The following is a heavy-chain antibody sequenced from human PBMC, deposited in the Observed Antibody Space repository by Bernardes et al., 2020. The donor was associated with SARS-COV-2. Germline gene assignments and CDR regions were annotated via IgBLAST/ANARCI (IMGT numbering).Heavy chain of an antibody. J-gene: IGHJ5*02. Sequence: SETLSLTFTVSASSMSSDCHSWNWIRQPNGQDLEWICYIYPGGPTYYNPSLRRRVSLSVDRSNNQFSLKLASVTAADTAVYYCVRSGGTSYDSGNLTWFDHWGQGALVTVSS. D-gene: IGHD3-22*01. CDR3: VRSGGTSYDSGNLTWFDH. V-gene: IGHV4-30-2*01. CDR2: IYPGGPT. CDR1: ASSMSSDCHS.